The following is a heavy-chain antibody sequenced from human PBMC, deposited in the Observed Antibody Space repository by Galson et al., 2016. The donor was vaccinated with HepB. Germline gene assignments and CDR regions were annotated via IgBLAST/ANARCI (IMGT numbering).Heavy chain of an antibody. V-gene: IGHV3-23*01. CDR2: ISVSGGST. CDR1: GFTVSSSA. J-gene: IGHJ5*02. CDR3: AKCSVYSSGWCNSFDP. D-gene: IGHD6-19*01. Sequence: SLRLSCAASGFTVSSSAMSWVRQAPGKGLEWVSSISVSGGSTFYADSVKGRFTISTDTSKSTLYLQMNSLRAEDTAIYYCAKCSVYSSGWCNSFDPWGQGTPVIVSS.